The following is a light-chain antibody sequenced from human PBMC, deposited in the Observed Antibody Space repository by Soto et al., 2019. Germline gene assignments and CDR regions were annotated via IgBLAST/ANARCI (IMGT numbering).Light chain of an antibody. Sequence: EIVLTQSPGTLSLSPGERATLSCRASQSVASSNYLAWYQQKPGQPPRLLIYATSSSATGIPYRFSGSGSGTDFTLSISRLEPEDFALYYCQHYGSSPNTFGHGTKVEIK. V-gene: IGKV3-20*01. CDR2: ATS. J-gene: IGKJ3*01. CDR1: QSVASSNY. CDR3: QHYGSSPNT.